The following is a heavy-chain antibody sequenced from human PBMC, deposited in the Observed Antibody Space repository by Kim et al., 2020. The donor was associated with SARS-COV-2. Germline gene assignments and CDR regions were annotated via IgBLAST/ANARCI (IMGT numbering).Heavy chain of an antibody. V-gene: IGHV4-34*01. J-gene: IGHJ6*01. Sequence: SETLSLTCAVYGGSFSGYYWSWIRQPPGKGLEWIGEINHSGSTNYNPSLKSRVTISVDTSKNQFSLKLSSVTAADTAVYYCARGGPPLYYYDSSCYYYY. CDR2: INHSGST. CDR3: ARGGPPLYYYDSSCYYYY. D-gene: IGHD3-22*01. CDR1: GGSFSGYY.